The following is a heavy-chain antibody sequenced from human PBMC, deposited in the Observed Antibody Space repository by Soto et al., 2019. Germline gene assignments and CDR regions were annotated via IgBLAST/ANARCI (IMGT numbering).Heavy chain of an antibody. CDR1: GYSISSSNW. D-gene: IGHD1-26*01. Sequence: QVQLQESGPGLVKPSDTLSLTCAVSGYSISSSNWWGWIRQPPGKGLEWIGYIYYSGTTYYNPSLKSRVTMSVDTSTNQLSPKLPSVTAVDTAVYYCARREIQGPIDYWGQGTLVTVSS. CDR2: IYYSGTT. V-gene: IGHV4-28*01. CDR3: ARREIQGPIDY. J-gene: IGHJ4*02.